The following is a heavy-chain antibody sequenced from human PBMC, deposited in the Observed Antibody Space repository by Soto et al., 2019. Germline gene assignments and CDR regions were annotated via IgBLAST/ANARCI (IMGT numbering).Heavy chain of an antibody. CDR2: MYHSGST. CDR3: ARVVVVAATGYDYYYGMDV. V-gene: IGHV4-39*01. J-gene: IGHJ6*02. D-gene: IGHD2-15*01. CDR1: GASVTSISYY. Sequence: NPSETLSLTCTVSGASVTSISYYWGWVRQPPGKGLEWIGSMYHSGSTYFNPSLKSRVTLSVDTSKNQFSLKLSSVTAADTAVYYCARVVVVAATGYDYYYGMDVWGQGTTVTVSS.